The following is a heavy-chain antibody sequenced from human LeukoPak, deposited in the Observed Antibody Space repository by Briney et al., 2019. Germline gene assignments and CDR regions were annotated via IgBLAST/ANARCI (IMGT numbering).Heavy chain of an antibody. CDR1: GFTFSDIY. D-gene: IGHD3-9*01. V-gene: IGHV3-11*01. J-gene: IGHJ4*02. CDR3: ARDNDILTGYHKNFDY. Sequence: GGSLRLSCAASGFTFSDIYMSWMRHAPGKGLEWVSYLSGSGSTYYYADTVKGRFTISRDNAKNTLYLQMNSLRAEDTAVYYCARDNDILTGYHKNFDYWGQGTLVTVSS. CDR2: LSGSGSTY.